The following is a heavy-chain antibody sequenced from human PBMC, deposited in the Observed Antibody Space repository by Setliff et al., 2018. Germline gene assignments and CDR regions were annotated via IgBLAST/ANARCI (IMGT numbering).Heavy chain of an antibody. V-gene: IGHV1-46*01. J-gene: IGHJ4*02. Sequence: ASMKVSCKATGYTLGRHYMHWVRQAPGQGLEWMGIINSSGGSASYAPQFQGRITMTSDTSTSTVYMEVNIVTSDDTAIYYCARINFYVSSGYYYAPELWGQGTTVTVPQ. CDR2: INSSGGSA. D-gene: IGHD3-22*01. CDR1: GYTLGRHY. CDR3: ARINFYVSSGYYYAPEL.